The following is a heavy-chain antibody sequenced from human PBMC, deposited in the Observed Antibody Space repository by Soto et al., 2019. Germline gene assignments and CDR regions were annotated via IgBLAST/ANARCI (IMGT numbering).Heavy chain of an antibody. D-gene: IGHD2-21*02. V-gene: IGHV1-46*01. J-gene: IGHJ4*02. CDR2: ITPSSGST. Sequence: QVQLVQSGAEVKNPGASVKVSCKASGYTFTTYYMHWLRQARGQGLEWMGIITPSSGSTRYEQKFQARVTMTRETSTSTVYLELSSLRAEYTAVYYCAREVSTKTAPIEYWGQGTLVTVSS. CDR1: GYTFTTYY. CDR3: AREVSTKTAPIEY.